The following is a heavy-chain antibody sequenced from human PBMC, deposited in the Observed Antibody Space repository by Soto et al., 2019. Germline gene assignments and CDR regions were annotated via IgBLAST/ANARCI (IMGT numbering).Heavy chain of an antibody. CDR2: INSDGSST. V-gene: IGHV3-74*01. D-gene: IGHD3-10*01. J-gene: IGHJ6*02. Sequence: LRLSCAASGFTFSSYWMHWVRQAPGKGLVWVSRINSDGSSTSYADSVKGRFTISRDNAKNTLYLQMNSLRAEDTAVYYCARMEMAYYYGSGRVEGYYYGMDVWGQGTTVTVSS. CDR3: ARMEMAYYYGSGRVEGYYYGMDV. CDR1: GFTFSSYW.